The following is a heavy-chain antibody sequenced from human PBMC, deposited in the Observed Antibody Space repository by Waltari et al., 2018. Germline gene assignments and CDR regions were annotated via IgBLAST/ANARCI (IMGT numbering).Heavy chain of an antibody. CDR1: GFTFSSYE. V-gene: IGHV3-48*03. CDR3: ARMNSGWYVDY. Sequence: EVQLVASGGGLVQPGGSLRLSCAASGFTFSSYEMNWVRQAPGKGLKWVSYISSSGSTIYYADSVKGRFTNSRDNAKNSLYLQMNSLRAEDTAVYYCARMNSGWYVDYWGQGTKVAVS. CDR2: ISSSGSTI. J-gene: IGHJ4*03. D-gene: IGHD5-12*01.